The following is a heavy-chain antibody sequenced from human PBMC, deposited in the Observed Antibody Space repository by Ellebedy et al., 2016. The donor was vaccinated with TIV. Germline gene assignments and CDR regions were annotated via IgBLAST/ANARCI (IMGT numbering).Heavy chain of an antibody. Sequence: PGGSLRLSCEASGLSFTTYAMSWVRQTPGKKPEWVSAISASGTNTYYADSVRGRFTISRDNSNNMLSLQMNSLRAEDAAIYYCASWREGYNADFEHWGLGTLVTVSS. V-gene: IGHV3-23*01. CDR1: GLSFTTYA. CDR3: ASWREGYNADFEH. CDR2: ISASGTNT. D-gene: IGHD5-24*01. J-gene: IGHJ4*02.